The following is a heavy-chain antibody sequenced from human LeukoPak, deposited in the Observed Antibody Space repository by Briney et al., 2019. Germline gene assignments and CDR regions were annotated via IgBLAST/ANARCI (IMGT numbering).Heavy chain of an antibody. J-gene: IGHJ4*02. D-gene: IGHD1-1*01. V-gene: IGHV4-31*03. CDR1: GGSISSGGYY. CDR2: IYYSGST. CDR3: ASGDNDPLFDY. Sequence: SETLSLTCTVSGGSISSGGYYWSWIRQHPGKGLEWIGSIYYSGSTNYNPSLQGRVTISLDTSRDQFSLKLSSVTAADTAVYYCASGDNDPLFDYWGQGTLVTVSS.